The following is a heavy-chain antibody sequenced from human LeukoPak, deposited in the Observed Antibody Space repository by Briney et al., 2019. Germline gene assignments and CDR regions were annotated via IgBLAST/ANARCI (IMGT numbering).Heavy chain of an antibody. CDR2: FDPEDGET. J-gene: IGHJ4*02. CDR1: GYTLTELS. D-gene: IGHD1-26*01. V-gene: IGHV1-24*01. Sequence: ASVKVSCKVSGYTLTELSMHWVRQAPGKGLEWMGGFDPEDGETIYAQKFQGGVTMTEDTSTDTAYMELSSLRSEDTAVYYCATDEGELLGFDYWGQGTLVTVSS. CDR3: ATDEGELLGFDY.